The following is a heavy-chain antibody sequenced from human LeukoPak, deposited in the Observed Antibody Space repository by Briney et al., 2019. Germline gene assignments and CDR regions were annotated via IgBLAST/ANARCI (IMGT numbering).Heavy chain of an antibody. J-gene: IGHJ4*02. Sequence: SETLSLTCTVSGGSISSSSYYWGWIRQLPGKGLEWIGSIYYSGSTYYNPSLKSRVTISVDTSKNQFSLKLSSVTAADTAVYYCAQTCYYDSSGYPYYFDYWGQGTLVTVSS. CDR3: AQTCYYDSSGYPYYFDY. D-gene: IGHD3-22*01. CDR1: GGSISSSSYY. V-gene: IGHV4-39*01. CDR2: IYYSGST.